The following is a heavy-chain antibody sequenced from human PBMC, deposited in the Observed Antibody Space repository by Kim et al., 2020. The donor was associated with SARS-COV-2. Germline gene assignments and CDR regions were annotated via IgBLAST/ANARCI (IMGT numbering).Heavy chain of an antibody. CDR1: GYTFTSYA. V-gene: IGHV7-4-1*02. CDR2: INTNTGNP. J-gene: IGHJ6*02. D-gene: IGHD3-10*01. CDR3: ARNLWFGELYYYYYGMDV. Sequence: ASVKVSCKASGYTFTSYAMNWVRQAPGQGLEWMGWINTNTGNPTYAQGFTGRFVFSLDTSVSTAYLQISSLKAEDTAVYYCARNLWFGELYYYYYGMDVWGQGTTVTVSS.